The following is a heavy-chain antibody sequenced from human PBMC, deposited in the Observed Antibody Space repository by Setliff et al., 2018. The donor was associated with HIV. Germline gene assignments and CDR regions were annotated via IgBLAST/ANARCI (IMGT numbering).Heavy chain of an antibody. CDR1: GLTLSNSA. D-gene: IGHD3-22*01. CDR2: IQSGGII. CDR3: ARDPASRDYYAQFDH. Sequence: GGSLRLSCAASGLTLSNSAMTWVRQKPGRGLEWVSLIQSGGIIYYADSVKGRFTISRDSSSNTLSLQMNSLRAEDTAVYYCARDPASRDYYAQFDHWGQGTLVTVSS. J-gene: IGHJ4*02. V-gene: IGHV3-66*01.